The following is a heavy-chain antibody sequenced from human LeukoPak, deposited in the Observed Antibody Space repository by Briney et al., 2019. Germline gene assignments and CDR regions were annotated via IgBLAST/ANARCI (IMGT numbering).Heavy chain of an antibody. V-gene: IGHV4-31*02. CDR3: ASSFAELADY. D-gene: IGHD3-10*01. Sequence: LEWIGYIYYSGSTSYNPSLKSRVTISVDTSKNQFSLKLSSVTAADTAVYYCASSFAELADYWGQGTLVTVSS. CDR2: IYYSGST. J-gene: IGHJ4*02.